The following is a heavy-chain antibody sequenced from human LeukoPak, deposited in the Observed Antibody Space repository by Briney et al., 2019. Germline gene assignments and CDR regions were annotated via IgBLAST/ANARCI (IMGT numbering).Heavy chain of an antibody. CDR3: ARRGSFGGVIVIPFDY. D-gene: IGHD3-16*02. Sequence: PSETLSLTCAVYGGSFSVYYWSWIRQPPGKGLEWIGEINHSGSTNYNPSLKSRVTISVDTSKNQFSLKLSSVTAADTAAYYCARRGSFGGVIVIPFDYWGQGTLVTVSS. V-gene: IGHV4-34*01. J-gene: IGHJ4*02. CDR1: GGSFSVYY. CDR2: INHSGST.